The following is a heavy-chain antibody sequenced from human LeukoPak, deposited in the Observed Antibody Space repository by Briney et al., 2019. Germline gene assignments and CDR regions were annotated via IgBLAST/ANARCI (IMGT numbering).Heavy chain of an antibody. CDR2: IYTSGST. D-gene: IGHD5-24*01. J-gene: IGHJ3*02. CDR1: GGSISSYY. CDR3: ARAGTILEMATILGDAFDI. V-gene: IGHV4-4*07. Sequence: SETLSLTCTVSGGSISSYYWSWIRQPAGKGLEWIGRIYTSGSTNYNPSLKSRVTMSVDTSKNQFSLKLSSVTAADTAVYYCARAGTILEMATILGDAFDIWGQGTMVTVSS.